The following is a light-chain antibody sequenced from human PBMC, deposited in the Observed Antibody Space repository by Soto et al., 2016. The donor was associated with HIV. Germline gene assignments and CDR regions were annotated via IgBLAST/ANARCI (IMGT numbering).Light chain of an antibody. J-gene: IGLJ1*01. CDR1: NIGRKS. CDR2: DDT. V-gene: IGLV3-21*03. Sequence: SYVLTQPPSVSVAPGKTASITCGGNNIGRKSVHWYQQKPGQAPVLVVYDDTDRPSGIPERFSGSNSGNTATLTISRVEAGDEADYYCQVWDSSSDHYVFGTGTEVTVL. CDR3: QVWDSSSDHYV.